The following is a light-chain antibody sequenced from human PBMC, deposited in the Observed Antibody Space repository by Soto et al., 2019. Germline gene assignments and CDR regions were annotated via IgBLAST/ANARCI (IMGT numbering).Light chain of an antibody. CDR3: QQYNKWLRGT. CDR2: GAS. V-gene: IGKV3-20*01. Sequence: EIVLTQSPGTLSLSPGERATLSCRASQSVSSSYLAWYQQKPGQAPRLLIYGASSRATGIPDRFSGSGSGTDFTLTISRLEPEDFAVYYCQQYNKWLRGTFGQGTKVEIK. CDR1: QSVSSSY. J-gene: IGKJ1*01.